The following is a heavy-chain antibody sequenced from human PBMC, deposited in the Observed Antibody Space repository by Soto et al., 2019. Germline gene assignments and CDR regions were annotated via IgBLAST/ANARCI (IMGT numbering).Heavy chain of an antibody. Sequence: QITLNESGPTPVKPRQTLTLTCTFSGFSLTTSVVGVGWIRQSPGKAPEWLALIYWDDDKRYSPSLKSRLTITKDTSKNQVVLTRADLEPADTATYYCAHRVLRTVFGLVTTTAIYFDFWGQGTPVAVSS. V-gene: IGHV2-5*02. CDR3: AHRVLRTVFGLVTTTAIYFDF. CDR2: IYWDDDK. CDR1: GFSLTTSVVG. J-gene: IGHJ4*02. D-gene: IGHD3-3*01.